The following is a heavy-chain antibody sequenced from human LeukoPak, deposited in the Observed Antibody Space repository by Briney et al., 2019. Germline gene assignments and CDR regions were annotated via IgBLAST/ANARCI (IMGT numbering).Heavy chain of an antibody. CDR2: FDYEDGET. J-gene: IGHJ4*02. CDR3: AIDLRITMVRGKGLFDY. Sequence: ASVTVSCKVSGYTLTELSMHWVRQAPGKGLEWMGGFDYEDGETIYAQKFQGRVTMTADTSTDTAYMELSSLRSDDTAVYYCAIDLRITMVRGKGLFDYWGQATLVIFSS. V-gene: IGHV1-24*01. D-gene: IGHD3-10*01. CDR1: GYTLTELS.